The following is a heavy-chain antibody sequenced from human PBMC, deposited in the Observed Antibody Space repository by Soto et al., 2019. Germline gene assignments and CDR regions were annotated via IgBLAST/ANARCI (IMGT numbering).Heavy chain of an antibody. CDR1: GYTFTSYG. J-gene: IGHJ6*02. V-gene: IGHV1-18*01. Sequence: GASVKVSCKASGYTFTSYGISWVRQAPGQGLEWMGWISAYNGNTNYAQKLQGRVTMTTDTSTSTAYMELRSLRSDDTAVYYCARDHRFLEWLFKDYGMDVWGQGTTVTVS. CDR2: ISAYNGNT. CDR3: ARDHRFLEWLFKDYGMDV. D-gene: IGHD3-3*01.